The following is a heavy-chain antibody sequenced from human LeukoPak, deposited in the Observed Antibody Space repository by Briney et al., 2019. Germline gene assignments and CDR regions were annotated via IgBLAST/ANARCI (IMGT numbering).Heavy chain of an antibody. CDR1: GFTVSSNY. V-gene: IGHV3-53*01. CDR2: IYSGGST. D-gene: IGHD2/OR15-2a*01. CDR3: ARSLPRPFYGFDY. Sequence: PGGSLRLSCAASGFTVSSNYMSWVRQAPGKGLEWVSVIYSGGSTYYADSVKGRFTISRDNSKNTLYLQMNSLRAEDTAVYYCARSLPRPFYGFDYWGQGTLVTVSS. J-gene: IGHJ4*02.